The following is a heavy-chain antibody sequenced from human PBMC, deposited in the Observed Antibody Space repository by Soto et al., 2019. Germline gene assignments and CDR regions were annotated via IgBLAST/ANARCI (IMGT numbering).Heavy chain of an antibody. CDR1: GFTFSSYA. CDR3: VKEGVIPAAMIGGGYFDY. J-gene: IGHJ4*02. CDR2: ISGNGGST. Sequence: GGSLRLSCSASGFTFSSYAMYWVRQAPGKGLEYVSAISGNGGSTNYADSVKGRFTISRDNSKNSLFLQMSSLRAEDTAVYYCVKEGVIPAAMIGGGYFDYWGQGTLVTVSS. D-gene: IGHD2-2*01. V-gene: IGHV3-64D*08.